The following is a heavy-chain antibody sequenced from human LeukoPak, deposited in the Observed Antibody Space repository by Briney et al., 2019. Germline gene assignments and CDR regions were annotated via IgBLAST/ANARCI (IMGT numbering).Heavy chain of an antibody. V-gene: IGHV4-34*01. J-gene: IGHJ4*02. D-gene: IGHD3-22*01. CDR3: ARGSDSSGYYSPVDY. Sequence: PSETLSLTCGVYGGSFSGHYWSWIRQPPGKGLEWIGEIYHSGSTNYSPSLESRVTMSVDASKNQFSLKLSSVTAADTAVYYCARGSDSSGYYSPVDYWGQGTLVTVSS. CDR2: IYHSGST. CDR1: GGSFSGHY.